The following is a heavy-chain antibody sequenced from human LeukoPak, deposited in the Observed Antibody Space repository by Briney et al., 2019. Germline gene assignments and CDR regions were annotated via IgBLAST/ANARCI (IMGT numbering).Heavy chain of an antibody. V-gene: IGHV1-69*04. CDR1: GGTFSSYA. CDR2: IIPILGIA. CDR3: ARAPRIAVAGSHNDY. J-gene: IGHJ4*02. Sequence: SVKVSCKASGGTFSSYAISWVRPAPGQGLEWMGRIIPILGIANYAQKFQGRVTITADKSTSTAYMELSSLRSEDTAVYYCARAPRIAVAGSHNDYWGQGTLVTVSS. D-gene: IGHD6-19*01.